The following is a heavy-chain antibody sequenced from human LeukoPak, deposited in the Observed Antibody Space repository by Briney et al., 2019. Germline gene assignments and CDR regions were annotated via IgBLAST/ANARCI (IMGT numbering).Heavy chain of an antibody. CDR2: ISGSGGST. CDR3: AKGSQGYDYVWGSYRPAMGGYAFDI. V-gene: IGHV3-23*01. CDR1: GFTFSSYG. D-gene: IGHD3-16*02. Sequence: GGSLRLSCAASGFTFSSYGMSWVRQAPGQGLEWVSTISGSGGSTYYADSVKGRFTISRDNSKNTLYLQMNSLRAEDTAIYYCAKGSQGYDYVWGSYRPAMGGYAFDIWGQGTMVTVSS. J-gene: IGHJ3*02.